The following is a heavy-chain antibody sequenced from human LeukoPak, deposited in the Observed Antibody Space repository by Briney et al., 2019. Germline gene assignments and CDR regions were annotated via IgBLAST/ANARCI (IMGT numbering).Heavy chain of an antibody. D-gene: IGHD3-22*01. CDR3: ARAKSPYYDSSGYEH. Sequence: SVKVSCKASGGTFSSYAISWVRQAPGQGLEWMGGIIPIFGTANYAQKFQGRVTITADKSTSTAYMELSSLRSEDTAVYYCARAKSPYYDSSGYEHWGQGTLVTVSS. CDR2: IIPIFGTA. V-gene: IGHV1-69*06. J-gene: IGHJ4*02. CDR1: GGTFSSYA.